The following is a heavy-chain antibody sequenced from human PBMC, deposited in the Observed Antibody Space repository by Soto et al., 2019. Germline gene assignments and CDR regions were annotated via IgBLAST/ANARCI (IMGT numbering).Heavy chain of an antibody. D-gene: IGHD2-15*01. CDR3: ARGGLAAVVAATSVERVYYFDY. CDR1: GGSFSGYY. Sequence: QVQLQQWGAGLLKPSETLSLTCAVYGGSFSGYYWSWIRQPPGKGLEWIGEINHSGSTNYNPSLKSRVTISVDTSKNQFSLKLSSVTAADTAVYYCARGGLAAVVAATSVERVYYFDYWGQGTLVTVSS. J-gene: IGHJ4*02. CDR2: INHSGST. V-gene: IGHV4-34*01.